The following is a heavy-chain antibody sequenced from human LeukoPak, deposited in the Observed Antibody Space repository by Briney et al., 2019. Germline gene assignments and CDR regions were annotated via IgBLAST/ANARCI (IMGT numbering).Heavy chain of an antibody. CDR2: ISSSGSTI. V-gene: IGHV3-48*03. J-gene: IGHJ4*02. CDR3: AREGSSWYRNPFDY. Sequence: GGSLRLSCAASGFTFSSYEMNWVRQAPGKGLEWVSYISSSGSTIYYADSVKGRFTIPRDNAKNSLYLQMNSLRAEDTAVYYCAREGSSWYRNPFDYWGQGTLVTVSS. D-gene: IGHD6-13*01. CDR1: GFTFSSYE.